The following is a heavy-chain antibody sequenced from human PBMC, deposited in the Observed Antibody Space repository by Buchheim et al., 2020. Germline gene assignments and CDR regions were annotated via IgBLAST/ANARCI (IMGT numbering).Heavy chain of an antibody. Sequence: QVQLQQWGAGLLKPSETLSLTCALYGGSSSGFFWSWIRQPPGKGPEWIGEINDNGFTNYNPSLKSRVSISLDTSKKQISLKVNSVTAADSALYYCARGRNYLVKVPGDRGPTFDFWGQGIL. CDR1: GGSSSGFF. J-gene: IGHJ4*03. CDR3: ARGRNYLVKVPGDRGPTFDF. CDR2: INDNGFT. D-gene: IGHD2/OR15-2a*01. V-gene: IGHV4-34*02.